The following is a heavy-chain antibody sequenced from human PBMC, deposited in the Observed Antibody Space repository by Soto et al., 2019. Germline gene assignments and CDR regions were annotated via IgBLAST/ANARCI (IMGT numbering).Heavy chain of an antibody. CDR3: ARAGYFDWLLYPIKFDY. J-gene: IGHJ4*02. V-gene: IGHV1-18*01. D-gene: IGHD3-9*01. CDR1: GYTFTSYG. Sequence: ASVKVSCKASGYTFTSYGISWVRQAPGQGLEWMGWISAYNGNTNYAQKLQGRVTMTTDTSTSTAYMELRSLGSDDTAVYFCARAGYFDWLLYPIKFDYWGQGTLVTVSS. CDR2: ISAYNGNT.